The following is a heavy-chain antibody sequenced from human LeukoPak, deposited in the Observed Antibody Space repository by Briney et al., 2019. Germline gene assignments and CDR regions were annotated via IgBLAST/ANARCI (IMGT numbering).Heavy chain of an antibody. CDR1: GFTFSDYY. J-gene: IGHJ4*02. D-gene: IGHD2-2*02. Sequence: PGGSLRLSCAASGFTFSDYYMSWIRQAPGKGLEWVSYISGSGSTIYYADSVKGRFTISRDNAKNSLYLQMNSLRAEDTAVYYCARGDVGGGYCSSTSCYISPFDYWGQGTLVTVSS. CDR2: ISGSGSTI. CDR3: ARGDVGGGYCSSTSCYISPFDY. V-gene: IGHV3-11*01.